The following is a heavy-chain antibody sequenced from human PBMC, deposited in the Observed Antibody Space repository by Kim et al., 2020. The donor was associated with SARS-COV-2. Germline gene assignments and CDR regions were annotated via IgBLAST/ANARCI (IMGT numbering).Heavy chain of an antibody. CDR2: ISYDGSNK. D-gene: IGHD3-3*01. V-gene: IGHV3-30*18. CDR1: GFTFSSYG. J-gene: IGHJ6*02. CDR3: AKDAKYYDFWSGYFPNPAGYDYYYYGMDV. Sequence: GGSLRLSCAASGFTFSSYGMHWVRQAPGKGLEWVAVISYDGSNKYYADSVKGRFTISRDNSKNTLYLQMNSLRAEDTAVYYCAKDAKYYDFWSGYFPNPAGYDYYYYGMDVWGQGTTVTVSS.